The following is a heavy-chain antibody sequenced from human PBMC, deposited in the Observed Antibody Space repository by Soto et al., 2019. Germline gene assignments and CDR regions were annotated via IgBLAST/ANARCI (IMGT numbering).Heavy chain of an antibody. D-gene: IGHD2-15*01. Sequence: QVQLVQSGAEVKKPGSSVKVSCKASGGTFSSYTISWVRQAPGQGLEWMGRIIPILGIANYAQKFQGRVAITADKSTSTAYMELSSLRSEDTAVYYCARGGTPRGMDVWGQGTTVTVSS. J-gene: IGHJ6*02. CDR1: GGTFSSYT. V-gene: IGHV1-69*02. CDR2: IIPILGIA. CDR3: ARGGTPRGMDV.